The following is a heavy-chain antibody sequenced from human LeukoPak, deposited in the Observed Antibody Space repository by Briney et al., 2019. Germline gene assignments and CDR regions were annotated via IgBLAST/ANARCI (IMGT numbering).Heavy chain of an antibody. CDR3: ARDGSYATTGTTDAFDI. CDR2: IYHSGST. CDR1: GGSISSSNW. Sequence: SGTLSLTCAVSGGSISSSNWWSWVRQPPGKGLEWIGEIYHSGSTNYNPSLKSRVTISVDKSKNQFSLNLSSVTAADTAVYYCARDGSYATTGTTDAFDIWGQGTMVTVSS. J-gene: IGHJ3*02. V-gene: IGHV4-4*02. D-gene: IGHD1-1*01.